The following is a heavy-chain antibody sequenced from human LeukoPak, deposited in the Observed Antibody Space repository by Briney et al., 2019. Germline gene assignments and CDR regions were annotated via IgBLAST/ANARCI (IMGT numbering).Heavy chain of an antibody. CDR1: GGSINTNNW. J-gene: IGHJ3*01. V-gene: IGHV4-4*02. CDR3: ARGVTSSD. D-gene: IGHD3-10*01. Sequence: PSETLSLTCAVSGGSINTNNWWSWVRQPPGKGLEWIGDVYHSGSTNYNPSLKSRVTILVDKSKNHFSLKLSSVTAADTAVYYCARGVTSSDWGQGTMVTVSS. CDR2: VYHSGST.